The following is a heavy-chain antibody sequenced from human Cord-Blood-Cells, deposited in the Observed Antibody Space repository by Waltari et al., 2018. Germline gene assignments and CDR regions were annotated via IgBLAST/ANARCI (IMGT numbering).Heavy chain of an antibody. V-gene: IGHV1-2*02. CDR2: INPNSGGT. D-gene: IGHD6-6*01. Sequence: QGQLVQSGAEGKKPGASLKVSCKASGYTFTASYMPWVRQAPGQGLEWMGWINPNSGGTNYAQKFQGRVTMTRDTSISTAYMELSRLRSDDTAVYYCARERSIAAQNWFDPWGQGTLVTVSS. CDR3: ARERSIAAQNWFDP. J-gene: IGHJ5*02. CDR1: GYTFTASY.